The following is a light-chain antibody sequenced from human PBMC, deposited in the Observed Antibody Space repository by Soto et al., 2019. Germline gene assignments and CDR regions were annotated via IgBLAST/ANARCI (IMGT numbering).Light chain of an antibody. CDR3: QQYGLSPRLT. V-gene: IGKV3-20*01. CDR2: GAS. Sequence: EIVVTQSPVTLSVSTLERVPLSFISSQSVSSNLAWYQHKPGQAPRLLICGASSRATGIPDRFSGSGSGTDFTLTISRLEPEDFAVYYCQQYGLSPRLTLGGGTKVDIK. J-gene: IGKJ4*01. CDR1: QSVSSN.